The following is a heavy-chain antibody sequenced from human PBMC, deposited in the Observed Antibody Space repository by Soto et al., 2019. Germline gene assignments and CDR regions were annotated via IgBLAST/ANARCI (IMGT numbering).Heavy chain of an antibody. CDR3: VKDRQAGTSSNWFDP. D-gene: IGHD6-13*01. CDR1: GFTFSSYS. Sequence: PGGSLRLSCAASGFTFSSYSMNWVRQAPGKGLEYVSAISSNGGSTYYADSVKGRFTISRDNSKNTLYLQMSSLRAEDTAVYYCVKDRQAGTSSNWFDPWGQGTLVTVSS. V-gene: IGHV3-64D*08. J-gene: IGHJ5*02. CDR2: ISSNGGST.